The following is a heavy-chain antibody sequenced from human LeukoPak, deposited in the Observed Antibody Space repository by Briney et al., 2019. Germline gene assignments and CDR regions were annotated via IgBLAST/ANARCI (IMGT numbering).Heavy chain of an antibody. CDR3: ASESSGSYYADDY. CDR1: GGSISSGDYY. J-gene: IGHJ4*02. CDR2: IYYSGST. D-gene: IGHD1-26*01. Sequence: SETLSLTCTVSGGSISSGDYYWSWIRQPPGKGLEWIGYIYYSGSTYYNPSLKSRVTISVDTSKNQFSLKLSSVTAADTAVYYCASESSGSYYADDYWGQGTLVTASS. V-gene: IGHV4-30-4*01.